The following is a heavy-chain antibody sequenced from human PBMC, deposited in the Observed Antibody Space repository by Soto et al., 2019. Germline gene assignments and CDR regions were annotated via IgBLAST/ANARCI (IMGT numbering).Heavy chain of an antibody. CDR3: ARLMITFGGVIVLDAFDI. CDR1: GGSISSYY. D-gene: IGHD3-16*02. Sequence: SETLSLTCTVSGGSISSYYWSWIRQPPGKGLEWIGYIYYSGSTNYNPSLKSRVTISVDTSKNQFSLKLSSVTAADTAVYYCARLMITFGGVIVLDAFDIWGQGTMVTVSS. J-gene: IGHJ3*02. V-gene: IGHV4-59*08. CDR2: IYYSGST.